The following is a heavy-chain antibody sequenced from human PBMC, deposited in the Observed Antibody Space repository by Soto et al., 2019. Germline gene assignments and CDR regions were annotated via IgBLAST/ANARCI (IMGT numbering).Heavy chain of an antibody. J-gene: IGHJ6*02. CDR1: GGTFSSYA. CDR3: ARSLGYCSGGSCYSHYYYYYGMDV. V-gene: IGHV1-69*01. D-gene: IGHD2-15*01. Sequence: QVQLVQSGAEVKKPGSSVKVSCKASGGTFSSYAISWVRQAPGQGLEWMGGIIPIFGTANYAQKFQGRVTITADESTRTAYMELSSLRSEDTAVYYCARSLGYCSGGSCYSHYYYYYGMDVWGQGTTVTVSS. CDR2: IIPIFGTA.